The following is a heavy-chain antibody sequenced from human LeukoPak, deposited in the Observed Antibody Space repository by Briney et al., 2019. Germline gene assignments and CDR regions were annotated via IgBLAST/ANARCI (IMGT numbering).Heavy chain of an antibody. Sequence: SETLSLTCSSVGGSISSYNWSWIRQPPGKRPEWIGFIYYSGYTNYNPSLNSRVTISADMSNNPFSLKLRSVTAADTAVYYCARAGWFSTSWHFDYWGQGTQGKVSS. CDR2: IYYSGYT. CDR1: GGSISSYN. J-gene: IGHJ4*02. V-gene: IGHV4-59*01. D-gene: IGHD6-6*01. CDR3: ARAGWFSTSWHFDY.